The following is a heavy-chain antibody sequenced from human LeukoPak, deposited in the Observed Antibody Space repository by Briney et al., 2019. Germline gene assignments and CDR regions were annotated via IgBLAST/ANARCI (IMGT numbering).Heavy chain of an antibody. V-gene: IGHV3-48*03. J-gene: IGHJ4*02. Sequence: GGSLRLSCVGSGLSFGDYGMNWVRQAPGKGLEWLTFISPSGGSVSYADSVKGRFTIARDNAKKSLYLQMDSLRGEDTAIYYCTRDAGSDFWGQGTLVTVSS. CDR3: TRDAGSDF. CDR2: ISPSGGSV. D-gene: IGHD3-10*01. CDR1: GLSFGDYG.